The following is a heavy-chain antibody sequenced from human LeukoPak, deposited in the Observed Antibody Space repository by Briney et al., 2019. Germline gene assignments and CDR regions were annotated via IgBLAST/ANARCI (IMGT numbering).Heavy chain of an antibody. CDR1: GGSISSGSYY. V-gene: IGHV4-61*02. CDR3: AREGSEGYLFDY. CDR2: IYNSGST. D-gene: IGHD1-1*01. J-gene: IGHJ4*02. Sequence: PSQTLSLTCTVSGGSISSGSYYWSWIRQPAGKGLEWIGRIYNSGSTNYNPSLTSRVTMSVDTSKNQFSLQLNSMTPEDTAVYYCAREGSEGYLFDYWGQGTLVTVSS.